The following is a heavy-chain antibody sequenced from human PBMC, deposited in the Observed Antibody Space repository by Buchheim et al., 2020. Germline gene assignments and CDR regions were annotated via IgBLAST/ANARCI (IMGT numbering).Heavy chain of an antibody. CDR1: GGSISSANW. J-gene: IGHJ4*02. D-gene: IGHD6-19*01. CDR2: IYHSGNT. Sequence: QVQLQESGPGLVEPSGSLSLTCAVSGGSISSANWWTWVRQPPGKGLEWIGEIYHSGNTNYNPSLNRRVSISLYTSKNQFSLRLSSVTAADTAVYYCATSSGWWKIDNWGQGTL. V-gene: IGHV4-4*02. CDR3: ATSSGWWKIDN.